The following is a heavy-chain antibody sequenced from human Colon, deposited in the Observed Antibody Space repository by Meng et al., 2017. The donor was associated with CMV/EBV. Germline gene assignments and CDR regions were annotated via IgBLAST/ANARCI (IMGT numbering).Heavy chain of an antibody. CDR3: AKNGGYFRVDS. J-gene: IGHJ4*02. Sequence: GESLKISCAASGFSFTSYWMHWVRQAPGKGLVWISGMNAEGTIINNADSVKGRFTISRDNARNTLYLQMNSLRGDDTAVYYCAKNGGYFRVDSWGQGTPVTVSS. CDR2: MNAEGTII. CDR1: GFSFTSYW. V-gene: IGHV3-74*01. D-gene: IGHD5-12*01.